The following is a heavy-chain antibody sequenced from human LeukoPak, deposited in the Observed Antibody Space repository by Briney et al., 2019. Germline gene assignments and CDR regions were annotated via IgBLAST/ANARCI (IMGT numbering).Heavy chain of an antibody. J-gene: IGHJ5*02. Sequence: SETLSLTCTVSGGSISSYYWSWIRQPPGKGLEWIGYIYYSGSTNYNPSLKSRVTISVDTSKNQFSRKLSSVTAADTAVYYCARRYRSWFDPWGQGTLVTVSS. V-gene: IGHV4-59*08. CDR2: IYYSGST. CDR1: GGSISSYY. CDR3: ARRYRSWFDP. D-gene: IGHD3-16*02.